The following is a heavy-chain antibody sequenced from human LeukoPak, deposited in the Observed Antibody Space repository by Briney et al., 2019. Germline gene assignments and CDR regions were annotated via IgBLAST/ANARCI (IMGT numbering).Heavy chain of an antibody. Sequence: SETLSLTCTVSGYSISSGYYWGCIRQPPGKGLEWIGSIYHSGSTYYNPSLKSRVTISVDTSKNQFSLKLSSVTAADTAVYYCARVFHSSSSPFRPFDYWGQGTLVTVSS. D-gene: IGHD6-6*01. J-gene: IGHJ4*02. CDR2: IYHSGST. CDR1: GYSISSGYY. CDR3: ARVFHSSSSPFRPFDY. V-gene: IGHV4-38-2*02.